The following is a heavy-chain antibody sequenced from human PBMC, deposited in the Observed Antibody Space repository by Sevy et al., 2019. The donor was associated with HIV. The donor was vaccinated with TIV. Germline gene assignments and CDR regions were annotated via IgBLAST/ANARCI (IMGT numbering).Heavy chain of an antibody. CDR1: GASISSSGYY. Sequence: SETLSLTCTVSGASISSSGYYWGWIRQPPGKGLEWIASIRYSGSTYYNPSLRSRVTISADASKNQFSLKLNSVTAADTAVYYCAGPRLTYNSGWSHYDHWGQGTVVTVSS. J-gene: IGHJ4*02. D-gene: IGHD6-19*01. V-gene: IGHV4-39*01. CDR2: IRYSGST. CDR3: AGPRLTYNSGWSHYDH.